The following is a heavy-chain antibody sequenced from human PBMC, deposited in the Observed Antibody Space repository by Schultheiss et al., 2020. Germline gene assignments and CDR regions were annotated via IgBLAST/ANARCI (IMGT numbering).Heavy chain of an antibody. Sequence: SETLSLTCIVSGGSISGGGYYWAWIRQPPGKGLEWIGSIYYSGSTNYNPSLKSRVTISVDTSKNQFSLKLSSVTAADTAVYYCARVGGLRFLEWFWFGAFDIWGQGTMVTVSS. D-gene: IGHD3-3*01. J-gene: IGHJ3*02. V-gene: IGHV4-39*07. CDR2: IYYSGST. CDR1: GGSISGGGYY. CDR3: ARVGGLRFLEWFWFGAFDI.